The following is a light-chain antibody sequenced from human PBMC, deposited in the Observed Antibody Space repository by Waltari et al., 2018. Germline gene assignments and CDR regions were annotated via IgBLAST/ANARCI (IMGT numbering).Light chain of an antibody. CDR1: QIVTSTY. CDR2: GAS. J-gene: IGKJ4*01. V-gene: IGKV3-20*01. CDR3: QQYGTLPLT. Sequence: EIVLTQSPGTLSLSQGERAPLSCRASQIVTSTYLAWYQQKPGQTPRLLIYGASNRAAGIPDRFSGSASRTDFTLTISRLEPEDSALYYCQQYGTLPLTFGGGTKVEIK.